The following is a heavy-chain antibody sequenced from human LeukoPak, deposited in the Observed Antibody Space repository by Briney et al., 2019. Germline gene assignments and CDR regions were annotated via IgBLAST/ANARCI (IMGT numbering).Heavy chain of an antibody. CDR3: ARAIVVVVAASYFDY. J-gene: IGHJ4*02. CDR2: IYYSGST. CDR1: GGFISSGGYY. Sequence: PSQTLSLTCSVSGGFISSGGYYWGWIRQPPGKGLEWIGSIYYSGSTYYNPSLKSRVTISVDTSKNQFSLKLSSVTAADTAVYYCARAIVVVVAASYFDYWGQGTLVTVSS. V-gene: IGHV4-39*07. D-gene: IGHD2-15*01.